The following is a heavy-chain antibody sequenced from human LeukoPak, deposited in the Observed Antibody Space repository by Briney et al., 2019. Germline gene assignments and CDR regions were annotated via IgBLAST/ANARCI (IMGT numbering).Heavy chain of an antibody. V-gene: IGHV1-69*13. CDR3: ARERPAYYGSGSYPFDY. Sequence: SVKVSCKASGYTFSSYGISWVRQTPGQGLEWMGGIIPIFGTANYAQKFQGRVTITADESTSTAYMELSSLRSEDTAVYYCARERPAYYGSGSYPFDYWGQGTLVTVSS. CDR2: IIPIFGTA. J-gene: IGHJ4*02. CDR1: GYTFSSYG. D-gene: IGHD3-10*01.